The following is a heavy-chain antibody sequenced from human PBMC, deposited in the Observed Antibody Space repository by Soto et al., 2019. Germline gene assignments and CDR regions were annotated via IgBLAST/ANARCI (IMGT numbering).Heavy chain of an antibody. V-gene: IGHV3-15*01. J-gene: IGHJ4*02. Sequence: EVQLVESGGGLVKPGGSLRLSCAGSGFTFSNAWMSWVRRAPGKGLELVGRIKSDAYGGAIDYAAPVKGRFTISRDASKITLFLQMNNLRAEDTAVYSCTTTKGRLEPPTNDFWGQGTPVIVSS. CDR1: GFTFSNAW. D-gene: IGHD2-8*01. CDR3: TTTKGRLEPPTNDF. CDR2: IKSDAYGGAI.